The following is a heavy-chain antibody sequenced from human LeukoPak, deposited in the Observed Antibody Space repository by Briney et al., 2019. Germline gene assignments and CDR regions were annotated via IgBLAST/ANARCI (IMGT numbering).Heavy chain of an antibody. CDR1: GGTLSSYA. Sequence: SVKVSCKASGGTLSSYAISWAREASAQGLVCMGGNTPIFGTAHYAQKFQGRVTITTDESTSTAYMELSSLRSEDTAVYYCARVRYYDSSGYQRREGVYYYYYMDVWGKGTTVTVFS. CDR3: ARVRYYDSSGYQRREGVYYYYYMDV. V-gene: IGHV1-69*05. CDR2: NTPIFGTA. D-gene: IGHD3-22*01. J-gene: IGHJ6*03.